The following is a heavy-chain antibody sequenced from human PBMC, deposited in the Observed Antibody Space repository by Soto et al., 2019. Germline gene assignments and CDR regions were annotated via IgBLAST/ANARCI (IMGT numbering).Heavy chain of an antibody. CDR2: IWYDGSNK. CDR1: GFTFSSYG. CDR3: ARELGFPYSGYGPDAFDI. D-gene: IGHD5-12*01. Sequence: GGSLRLSCAASGFTFSSYGMHWVRQAPGKGLEWVAVIWYDGSNKYYADSVKGRFTISRDNSKNTLYLQMNSLRAEDTAVYYCARELGFPYSGYGPDAFDIWGQGTMVTVSS. J-gene: IGHJ3*02. V-gene: IGHV3-33*01.